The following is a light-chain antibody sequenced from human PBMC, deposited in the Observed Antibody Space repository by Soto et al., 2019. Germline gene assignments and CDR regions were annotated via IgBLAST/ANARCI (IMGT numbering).Light chain of an antibody. J-gene: IGKJ1*01. V-gene: IGKV3-15*01. CDR3: QQYNSWPQT. CDR1: QRITSY. Sequence: EVVLTESPATLSLSPGERATLSCRASQRITSYLAWYQQKPGQAPRLLIYDATNRATGIPARFSGRRSGTEFTLTISSLQSEDFGVYYCQQYNSWPQTFGQGTKV. CDR2: DAT.